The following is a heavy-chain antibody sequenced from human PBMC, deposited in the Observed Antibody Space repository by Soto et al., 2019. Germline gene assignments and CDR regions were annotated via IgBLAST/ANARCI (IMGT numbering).Heavy chain of an antibody. V-gene: IGHV1-2*04. CDR3: ARDAFAEGIAAAGTRRTYNWFDP. J-gene: IGHJ5*02. D-gene: IGHD6-13*01. Sequence: ASVKVSCKASGYTFTGYYMHWVRQAPGQGLEWMGWINPNSDGTNYAQKFQGWVTMTRDTSISTAYMELSRLRSDDTAVYYCARDAFAEGIAAAGTRRTYNWFDPWGQGTLVTVSS. CDR2: INPNSDGT. CDR1: GYTFTGYY.